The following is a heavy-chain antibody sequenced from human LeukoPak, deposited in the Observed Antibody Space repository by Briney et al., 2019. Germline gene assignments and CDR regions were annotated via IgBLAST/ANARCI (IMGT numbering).Heavy chain of an antibody. CDR1: GGTFSSYA. CDR2: IIPIFGIA. V-gene: IGHV1-69*04. J-gene: IGHJ5*02. D-gene: IGHD3-16*01. CDR3: ARDTGGGGSNWFDP. Sequence: SVKVSCKASGGTFSSYAISWVRQAPGQGLEWMGRIIPIFGIANYAQKFQGRVTITADKSTSTAYMELSSLRSEDTAVYYCARDTGGGGSNWFDPWGQGTLVTVSS.